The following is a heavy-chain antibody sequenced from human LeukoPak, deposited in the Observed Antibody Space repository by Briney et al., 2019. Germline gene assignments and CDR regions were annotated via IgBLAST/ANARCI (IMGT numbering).Heavy chain of an antibody. CDR3: ARGDILTGYYEAPLPFDY. CDR2: INPNSGGT. CDR1: GYTFTGYY. J-gene: IGHJ4*02. Sequence: ASVKVSCKASGYTFTGYYMHWVRQAPGQGLEWMGWINPNSGGTNYAQKFQGRVTMTRDTSISTAYMELSRLRSDDTAVYYCARGDILTGYYEAPLPFDYWGQGTLVTVSS. V-gene: IGHV1-2*02. D-gene: IGHD3-9*01.